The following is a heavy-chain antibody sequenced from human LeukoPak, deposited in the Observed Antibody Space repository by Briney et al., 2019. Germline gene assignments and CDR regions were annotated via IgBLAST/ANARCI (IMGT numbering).Heavy chain of an antibody. Sequence: ASVKVSCTASGYTFTSYYMHWVRQAPGQGLEWIGIINPSGGTTSYAQKFQGRVTMTRDTSTSTVYMELSSLRSEDTAVYYCAREYTMVRGVIKGSDAFDIWGQGTMVTVSS. CDR3: AREYTMVRGVIKGSDAFDI. CDR2: INPSGGTT. D-gene: IGHD3-10*01. V-gene: IGHV1-46*01. J-gene: IGHJ3*02. CDR1: GYTFTSYY.